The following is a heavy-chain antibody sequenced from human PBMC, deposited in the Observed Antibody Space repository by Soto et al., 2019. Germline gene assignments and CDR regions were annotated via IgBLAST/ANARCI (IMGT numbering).Heavy chain of an antibody. CDR1: GGTFSSYA. Sequence: SVKVSCKASGGTFSSYAISWVRQAPGQGLEWMGGIIPIFGTANYAQKFQGRVTITADESTSTAYMELSSLRSEDTAVYYCASKYCSGGSCYARYFDYWGQGTLVTVSS. J-gene: IGHJ4*02. D-gene: IGHD2-15*01. CDR2: IIPIFGTA. V-gene: IGHV1-69*13. CDR3: ASKYCSGGSCYARYFDY.